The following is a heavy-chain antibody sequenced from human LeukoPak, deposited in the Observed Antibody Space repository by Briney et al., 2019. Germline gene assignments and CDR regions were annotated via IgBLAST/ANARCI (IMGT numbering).Heavy chain of an antibody. J-gene: IGHJ4*02. CDR1: GFTFSSYE. V-gene: IGHV3-48*03. CDR3: ARGVVLWFGCFDY. Sequence: GGSLRLSCAASGFTFSSYEMNWVRQAPGKGLEWVSYISSGSTIYYADSVKGRFTISRDNAKNSLYLQMNSLRAKDTAVYYCARGVVLWFGCFDYWGQGTLVTVSS. D-gene: IGHD3-10*01. CDR2: ISSGSTI.